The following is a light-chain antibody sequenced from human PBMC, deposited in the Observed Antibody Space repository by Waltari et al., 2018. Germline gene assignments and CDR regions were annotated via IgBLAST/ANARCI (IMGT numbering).Light chain of an antibody. V-gene: IGLV2-11*01. CDR1: SSDVGGYDY. CDR3: CSYAGSYIYV. J-gene: IGLJ1*01. CDR2: DVT. Sequence: QSALTQPRSVSGSPGQSITIACAGTSSDVGGYDYVSWYQQYPGKAPKLIIYDVTTRPPGVPDRFSVSKSANTASLTISGLQAEDEADYYCCSYAGSYIYVFGSGTKVTVL.